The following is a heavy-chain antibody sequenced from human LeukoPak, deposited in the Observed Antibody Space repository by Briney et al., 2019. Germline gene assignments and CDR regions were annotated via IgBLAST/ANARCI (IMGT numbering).Heavy chain of an antibody. CDR2: ISWNSGRR. D-gene: IGHD3-22*01. CDR3: ARQYYYDSSGYVPHFDY. CDR1: GFTFDDYA. Sequence: GGSLRLSCVGSGFTFDDYAMHWVRQAPGKGLEWVSGISWNSGRRGYADSVKGRFTISRDNAKTSLYLQMNSLRAEDTAVYYCARQYYYDSSGYVPHFDYWGQGTLVTVSS. J-gene: IGHJ4*02. V-gene: IGHV3-9*01.